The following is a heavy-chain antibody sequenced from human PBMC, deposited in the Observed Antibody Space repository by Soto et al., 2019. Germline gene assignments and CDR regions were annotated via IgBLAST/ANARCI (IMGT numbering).Heavy chain of an antibody. CDR2: INAGNGNT. CDR3: SSGVGGPLYYYYGMDV. D-gene: IGHD3-16*01. V-gene: IGHV1-3*01. CDR1: GYTFTSYA. Sequence: ASVKVSCKASGYTFTSYAMHWVRQAPGQRLEWMGWINAGNGNTKYSQKFQGRVTITRDTSASTAYMELSSLRSEDTAVYYCSSGVGGPLYYYYGMDVWGQGTTVTVSS. J-gene: IGHJ6*02.